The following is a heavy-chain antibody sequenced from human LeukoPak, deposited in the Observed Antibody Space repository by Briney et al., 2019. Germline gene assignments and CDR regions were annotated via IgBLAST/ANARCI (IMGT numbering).Heavy chain of an antibody. CDR1: GYSISIGYY. D-gene: IGHD3-22*01. Sequence: SETLSLTSTVSGYSISIGYYWGWIRQPPGKGLEWIASIYHSGSTYYNSSLKSRVTMSVDTSKNQFSLKLSSVTAADTAVYYCAREPYYYESSGSTAPWGQGTLVTVSS. CDR2: IYHSGST. CDR3: AREPYYYESSGSTAP. J-gene: IGHJ5*02. V-gene: IGHV4-38-2*02.